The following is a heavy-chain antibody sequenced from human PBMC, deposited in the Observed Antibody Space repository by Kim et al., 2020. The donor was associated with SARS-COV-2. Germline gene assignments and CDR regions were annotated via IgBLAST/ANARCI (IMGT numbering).Heavy chain of an antibody. J-gene: IGHJ3*02. CDR3: AREGKVVAYEGPAFDI. Sequence: KFQGRVTMTRDTSTSTVYMELSSLRSEDTAVYYCAREGKVVAYEGPAFDIWGQGTMVTVSS. V-gene: IGHV1-46*01. D-gene: IGHD6-19*01.